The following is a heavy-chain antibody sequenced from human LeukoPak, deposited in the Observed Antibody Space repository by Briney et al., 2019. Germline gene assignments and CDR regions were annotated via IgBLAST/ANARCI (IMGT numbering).Heavy chain of an antibody. D-gene: IGHD6-6*01. CDR3: ARRSSSSSWFDP. Sequence: SETLSLTCTVSGGSISSSSYYWGWIRQPPGKGPEWIGYIYYSGSTYYNPSLKSRVTISVHTSKNQFSLKLSSVTAADTAVYYCARRSSSSSWFDPWGQGTLVTVSS. CDR2: IYYSGST. V-gene: IGHV4-39*01. CDR1: GGSISSSSYY. J-gene: IGHJ5*02.